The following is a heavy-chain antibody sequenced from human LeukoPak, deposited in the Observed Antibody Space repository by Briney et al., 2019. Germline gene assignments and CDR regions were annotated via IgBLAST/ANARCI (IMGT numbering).Heavy chain of an antibody. CDR3: ARDGMGYCSSTSCYGHYYYYMDV. CDR1: GYTFTSYY. J-gene: IGHJ6*03. Sequence: GASVKVSCKASGYTFTSYYMHWVRQAPGQGLEWMGWINPNSGGTNYAQKSQGRVTMTRDTSISTAYMELSRLRSDDTAVYYCARDGMGYCSSTSCYGHYYYYMDVWGKGTTVTISS. CDR2: INPNSGGT. D-gene: IGHD2-2*01. V-gene: IGHV1-2*02.